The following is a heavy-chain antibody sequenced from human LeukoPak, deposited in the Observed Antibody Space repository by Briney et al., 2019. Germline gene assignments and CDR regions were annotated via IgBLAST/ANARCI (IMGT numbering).Heavy chain of an antibody. CDR1: GFTFDDYT. Sequence: PGGSLRLSCAASGFTFDDYTMHWVRQAPGKGLEWVSGISWNSGSIDYADSVKGRFTISRDNAKNSLYLQMNSLRAEDTALYYCAKQVMGSSGDYYYYGMDVWGQGTTVTVSS. J-gene: IGHJ6*02. D-gene: IGHD6-6*01. CDR2: ISWNSGSI. CDR3: AKQVMGSSGDYYYYGMDV. V-gene: IGHV3-9*01.